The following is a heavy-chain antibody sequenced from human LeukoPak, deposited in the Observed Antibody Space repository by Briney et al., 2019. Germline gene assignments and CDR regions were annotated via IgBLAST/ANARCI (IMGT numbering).Heavy chain of an antibody. CDR3: ARGWHASSSLSEF. CDR1: GFTFFTYG. Sequence: PGGSLRLSCAASGFTFFTYGMHWVRQAPGKGLEWVAFIRYDGSNKYYADSVEGRFTVSRDNSKNTMYLQMNSLRAEDTAVYYCARGWHASSSLSEFWGQGTLVTVSS. D-gene: IGHD6-6*01. CDR2: IRYDGSNK. J-gene: IGHJ4*02. V-gene: IGHV3-30*02.